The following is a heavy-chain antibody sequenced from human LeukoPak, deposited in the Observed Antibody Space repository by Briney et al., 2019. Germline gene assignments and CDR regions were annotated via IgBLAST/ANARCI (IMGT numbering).Heavy chain of an antibody. J-gene: IGHJ6*02. CDR1: GFTFSNYW. CDR2: IKGDGSST. CDR3: ARGNYHAMDV. Sequence: GGSLRLSCAASGFTFSNYWMHWVRHTPGEGLVCVSLIKGDGSSTTYADSVKGRFTISRDNAKNTVYLQMNSLRAEDTAVYYCARGNYHAMDVWGQGTTVTVSS. V-gene: IGHV3-74*01.